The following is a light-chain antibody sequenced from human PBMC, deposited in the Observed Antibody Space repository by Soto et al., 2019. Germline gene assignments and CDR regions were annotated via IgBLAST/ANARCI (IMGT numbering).Light chain of an antibody. V-gene: IGKV3-15*01. Sequence: EKVMTQSPATLSVSPGERATLSCRASQNVKNRLAWYQQKPGQAPRLLIYDAFTRATGIPARFSGSASGTDFTLTISSLQSEDFAVYYCQQYDEWPLTFGGGTKVDIK. CDR2: DAF. J-gene: IGKJ4*01. CDR1: QNVKNR. CDR3: QQYDEWPLT.